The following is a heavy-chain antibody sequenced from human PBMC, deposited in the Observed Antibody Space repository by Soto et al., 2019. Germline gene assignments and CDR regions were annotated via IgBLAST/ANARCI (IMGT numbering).Heavy chain of an antibody. J-gene: IGHJ4*02. V-gene: IGHV3-30-3*01. CDR3: ARADHDYSNYTPGY. D-gene: IGHD4-4*01. CDR1: GFTFSSYA. CDR2: ISYDGSNK. Sequence: GGSLRLSCAASGFTFSSYAMHWVRQAPGKGLEWVAVISYDGSNKYYADSVKGRFTISRDNSKNTLYLQMNSLRAEDTAVYYCARADHDYSNYTPGYWGQGTLVTVSS.